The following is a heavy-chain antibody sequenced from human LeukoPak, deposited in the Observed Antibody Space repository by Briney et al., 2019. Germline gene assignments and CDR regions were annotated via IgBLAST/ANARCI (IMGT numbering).Heavy chain of an antibody. D-gene: IGHD1-26*01. CDR2: IQYDGSNK. Sequence: GGSLRLSCAASGFTFSSYGMHWVRQAPGKGLEWVAFIQYDGSNKFYADSVKGRFTISRDNSKNTLYLQMNSLRAEDTAVHYCAKGASKWELLNYWGQGTLVTVSS. J-gene: IGHJ4*02. CDR3: AKGASKWELLNY. CDR1: GFTFSSYG. V-gene: IGHV3-30*02.